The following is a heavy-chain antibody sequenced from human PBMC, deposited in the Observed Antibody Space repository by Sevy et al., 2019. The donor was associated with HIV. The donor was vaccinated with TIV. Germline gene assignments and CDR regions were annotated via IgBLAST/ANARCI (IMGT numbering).Heavy chain of an antibody. V-gene: IGHV3-30*04. CDR2: MSHDGNYK. D-gene: IGHD2-21*02. CDR3: ARLFSCGGDCYYLDY. CDR1: GFTFSDYD. J-gene: IGHJ4*02. Sequence: GGSLRLSCADSGFTFSDYDMHWVRQAPGKGLEWVAVMSHDGNYKNHADSVKVRFTISRDNFKNTLYLQMNSLRVGDTAGYFCARLFSCGGDCYYLDYWGQGAPVTVSS.